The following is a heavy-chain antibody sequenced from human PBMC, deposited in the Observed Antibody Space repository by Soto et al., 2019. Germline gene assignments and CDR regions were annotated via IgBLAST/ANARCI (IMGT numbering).Heavy chain of an antibody. Sequence: GASVKVSCKASGYTFTSYGISWVRQAPGQGLEWMGWISAYNGNTNYAQKLQGRVTMTTDTSTSTAYMELRSLRSDDTAVYYCARDRDIVVVPAALTHYYYYGMDVWGQGTTVTVSS. V-gene: IGHV1-18*04. CDR2: ISAYNGNT. J-gene: IGHJ6*02. CDR3: ARDRDIVVVPAALTHYYYYGMDV. CDR1: GYTFTSYG. D-gene: IGHD2-2*01.